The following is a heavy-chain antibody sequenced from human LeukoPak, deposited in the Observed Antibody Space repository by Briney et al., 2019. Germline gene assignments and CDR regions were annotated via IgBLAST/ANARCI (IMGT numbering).Heavy chain of an antibody. Sequence: GRSLRLSCAASGFTFSSYAMSWVRQAPGKGLEWVSAISGSGGSTYYADSMKGRFTISRDNSKNTLYLQMNSLRAEDTAVYYCAKELRGPVVFDYWGQGTLVTVSS. CDR1: GFTFSSYA. CDR2: ISGSGGST. J-gene: IGHJ4*02. V-gene: IGHV3-23*01. CDR3: AKELRGPVVFDY.